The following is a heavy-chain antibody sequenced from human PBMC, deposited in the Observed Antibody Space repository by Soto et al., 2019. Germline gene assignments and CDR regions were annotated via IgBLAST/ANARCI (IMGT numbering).Heavy chain of an antibody. D-gene: IGHD3-22*01. CDR3: ARRIYYDSSGYRGDYYYYGMDV. J-gene: IGHJ6*02. V-gene: IGHV5-51*01. CDR2: IYPGDSDT. CDR1: GYSFAIYW. Sequence: LGQSLTKSCKVSGYSFAIYWWGWVRQKHGRSLRWMVIIYPGDSDTRYSPSFQGQVTISADKSISTAYLQWSSLKASDTAMYYCARRIYYDSSGYRGDYYYYGMDVWGQGTTVTVSS.